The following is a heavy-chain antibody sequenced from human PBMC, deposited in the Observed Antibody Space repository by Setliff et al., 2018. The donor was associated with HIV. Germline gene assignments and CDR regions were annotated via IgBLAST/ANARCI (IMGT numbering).Heavy chain of an antibody. Sequence: LRLSCAASRITFSSNSMNWVRQAPGKGLEWVSYISGNNDAIHYADSVKGRFTISRDNANNSLYLQMNSLRAEDTAVYYCARSTFFGVVIGWYYFDYWGQGALVTVSS. CDR1: RITFSSNS. CDR2: ISGNNDAI. V-gene: IGHV3-48*01. J-gene: IGHJ4*02. D-gene: IGHD3-3*01. CDR3: ARSTFFGVVIGWYYFDY.